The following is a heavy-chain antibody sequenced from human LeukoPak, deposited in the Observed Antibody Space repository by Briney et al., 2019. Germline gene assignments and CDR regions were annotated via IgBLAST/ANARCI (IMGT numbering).Heavy chain of an antibody. V-gene: IGHV3-23*01. J-gene: IGHJ4*02. CDR1: GFTFSSYA. CDR2: ISGSGGST. Sequence: GGSLRLSCAAPGFTFSSYAMSWVRQAPGKGLEWVSGISGSGGSTYYADSVKGRFTISRDNSKNTLYLQMSSLRAEDTAVYYCAKDDRYSYGYSVDYWGQGTLVTVSS. D-gene: IGHD5-18*01. CDR3: AKDDRYSYGYSVDY.